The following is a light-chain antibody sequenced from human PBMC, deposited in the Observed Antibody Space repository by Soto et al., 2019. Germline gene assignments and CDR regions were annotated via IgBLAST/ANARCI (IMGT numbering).Light chain of an antibody. CDR3: QQDNSRPWT. CDR2: GVS. J-gene: IGKJ1*01. CDR1: QSVSSN. V-gene: IGKV3-15*01. Sequence: EIVMTQSPATLSVSPGERATLSCRASQSVSSNLAWYQHKPGQAPRLLIYGVSTRATGIPARFTGSGSGTECTLTISSRQSGDFAVYSCQQDNSRPWTFGQGTKVEIK.